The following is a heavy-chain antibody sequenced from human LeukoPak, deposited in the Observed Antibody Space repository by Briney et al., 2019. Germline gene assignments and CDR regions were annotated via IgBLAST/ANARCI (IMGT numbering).Heavy chain of an antibody. D-gene: IGHD3-9*01. CDR2: IWYDGSNK. V-gene: IGHV3-33*01. CDR3: ARGDFYDILTGYPLDY. CDR1: GFTFSSYG. Sequence: GGSLRLSCAASGFTFSSYGMHWVRRAPGKGLEWVAVIWYDGSNKYYADSVKGRFTISRDNSKNTLYLQMNSLRAEDTAVYYCARGDFYDILTGYPLDYWGQGTLVTVSS. J-gene: IGHJ4*02.